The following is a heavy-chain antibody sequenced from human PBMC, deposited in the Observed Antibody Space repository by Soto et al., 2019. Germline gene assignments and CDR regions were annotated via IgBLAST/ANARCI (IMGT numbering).Heavy chain of an antibody. Sequence: QVHLVQSGAEVKKPGASVTVSCKASGYTFTSYGITWVRQAPGQGLEWMGWISAHNGNTDYAQKLQDRVIVTRDTSTNTAYMELRSLRSDDTAVYYCARGRYGDYWGQGALVTVSS. J-gene: IGHJ4*02. CDR2: ISAHNGNT. CDR3: ARGRYGDY. D-gene: IGHD1-1*01. CDR1: GYTFTSYG. V-gene: IGHV1-18*01.